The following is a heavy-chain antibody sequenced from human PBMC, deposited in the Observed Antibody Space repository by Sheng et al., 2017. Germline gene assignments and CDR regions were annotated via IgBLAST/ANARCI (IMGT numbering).Heavy chain of an antibody. CDR3: ARGGRSHAPDKWIVVVVAATHGVDY. CDR2: ISYDGSNK. J-gene: IGHJ4*02. Sequence: ESGGGVVQPGRSLRLSCAASGFTFSSYAMHWVRQAPGKGLEWVAVISYDGSNKYYADSVKGRFTISRDNSKNTLYLQMNSLRAEDTAVYYCARGGRSHAPDKWIVVVVAATHGVDYWGQGTLVTVSS. D-gene: IGHD2-15*01. V-gene: IGHV3-30*01. CDR1: GFTFSSYA.